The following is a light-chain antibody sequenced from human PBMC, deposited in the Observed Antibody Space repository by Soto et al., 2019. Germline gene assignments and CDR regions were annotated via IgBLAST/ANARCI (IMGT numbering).Light chain of an antibody. CDR1: QSVSSSY. V-gene: IGKV3-20*01. Sequence: EIVLTQSPGTLSLSPGERATLSCRASQSVSSSYLAWYQQKPGQAPRLLIYGASSRATGLPDRFSGSGSGTDFTLTISRLEPEDFAMYYCQQYGSLWTFGQGTKVEIK. CDR3: QQYGSLWT. CDR2: GAS. J-gene: IGKJ1*01.